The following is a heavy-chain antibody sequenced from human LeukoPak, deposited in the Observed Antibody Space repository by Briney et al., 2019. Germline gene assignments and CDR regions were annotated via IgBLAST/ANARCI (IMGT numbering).Heavy chain of an antibody. CDR1: GFPFHNYW. V-gene: IGHV3-7*01. D-gene: IGHD3-10*01. CDR3: ARGLYGSGRRSLMAH. J-gene: IGHJ4*02. CDR2: INQDDNEK. Sequence: GGSLRLSCAASGFPFHNYWMTWVRQAPGKGLEWVANINQDDNEKYYLDSVKGRFTISRDNAETSLFLQMTSLRVEDTARYYCARGLYGSGRRSLMAHWGPGTLVAVSS.